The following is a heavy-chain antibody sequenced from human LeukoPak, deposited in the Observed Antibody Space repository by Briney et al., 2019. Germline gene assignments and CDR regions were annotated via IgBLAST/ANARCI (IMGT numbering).Heavy chain of an antibody. CDR1: GYTFTSYG. Sequence: ASVKVSCKASGYTFTSYGISWVRQAPGQGLEWMGWISAYNGNTNYAQKLQGRVTMTTDTSTSTAYMELRSLRSDDTAAYYCARGDLRYFDWLFANTAAGFDYWGQGTLVTVSS. J-gene: IGHJ4*02. V-gene: IGHV1-18*01. CDR3: ARGDLRYFDWLFANTAAGFDY. D-gene: IGHD3-9*01. CDR2: ISAYNGNT.